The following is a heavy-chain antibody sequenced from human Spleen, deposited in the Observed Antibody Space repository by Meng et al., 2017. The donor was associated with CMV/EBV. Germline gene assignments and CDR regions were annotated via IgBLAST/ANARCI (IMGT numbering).Heavy chain of an antibody. CDR2: INPNSGGT. D-gene: IGHD4-17*01. J-gene: IGHJ5*02. Sequence: QVQLVQSGAEVKKPGASVKVSCKASGYTFTGYYMHWVRQAPGQGLEWMGWINPNSGGTNYAQKFQGRVTMTRDTSISTAYMELSRLRSDDTAVYYCTRDAHLTTVTPNWFDPWGQGTLVTVSS. V-gene: IGHV1-2*02. CDR3: TRDAHLTTVTPNWFDP. CDR1: GYTFTGYY.